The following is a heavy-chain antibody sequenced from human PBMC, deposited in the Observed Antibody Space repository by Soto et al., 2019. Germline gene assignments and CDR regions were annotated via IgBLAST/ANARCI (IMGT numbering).Heavy chain of an antibody. CDR1: GGSISNYY. D-gene: IGHD2-2*01. CDR2: IHYSGST. Sequence: QVQLQESGPGLVKPSETLSLTCTVSGGSISNYYWSWIRQPPGKGLEWIGYIHYSGSTNYNPSLKSRVTISLDTSKNQFSLKLSSVTAADTAVYYCARDRIRSSSTGWPGWFDPWGQGTLVTVSS. CDR3: ARDRIRSSSTGWPGWFDP. J-gene: IGHJ5*02. V-gene: IGHV4-59*01.